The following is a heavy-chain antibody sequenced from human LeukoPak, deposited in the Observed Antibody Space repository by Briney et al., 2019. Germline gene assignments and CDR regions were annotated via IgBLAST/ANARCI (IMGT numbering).Heavy chain of an antibody. CDR1: GFTFSSYA. D-gene: IGHD3-16*02. J-gene: IGHJ3*02. CDR2: ISGSGGTT. V-gene: IGHV3-23*01. CDR3: AKDPHSSVVTEFRIPPLDAFDI. Sequence: GGSLRLSCAASGFTFSSYAMSWVRQAPGKGLEWVSAISGSGGTTYYADSVKGQFTISRDNSKNPLYLKMNSLRAEDAAVYYCAKDPHSSVVTEFRIPPLDAFDIWGQGTMVTVSS.